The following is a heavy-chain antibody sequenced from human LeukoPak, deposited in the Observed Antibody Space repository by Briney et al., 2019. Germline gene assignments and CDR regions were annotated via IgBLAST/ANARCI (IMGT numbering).Heavy chain of an antibody. V-gene: IGHV4-59*01. J-gene: IGHJ3*02. CDR1: GGSISSYY. CDR2: IYYSGST. D-gene: IGHD1-1*01. Sequence: SETLSLTCTVSGGSISSYYWSWIRQPPGKGLEWIGYIYYSGSTNYNPSLKSRVTISVDTSKNQFSLKLCSVTAADTAVYYCARSNDLSDAFDIWGQGTMVTVSS. CDR3: ARSNDLSDAFDI.